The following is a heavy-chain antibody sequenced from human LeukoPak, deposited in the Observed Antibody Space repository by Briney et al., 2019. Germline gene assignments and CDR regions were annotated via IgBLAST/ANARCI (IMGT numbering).Heavy chain of an antibody. CDR3: ASRDGELFHHYYYYYMDV. J-gene: IGHJ6*03. CDR1: GFTFSSYW. CDR2: IKQDGSEK. V-gene: IGHV3-7*01. Sequence: PGGSLRLSCAASGFTFSSYWMSWVRQAPGKGLEWVANIKQDGSEKYYVDSVKGRFTISRDNAKNSLYLQMNSLRAEDTAVYYCASRDGELFHHYYYYYMDVWGKGTTVTVSS. D-gene: IGHD3-10*01.